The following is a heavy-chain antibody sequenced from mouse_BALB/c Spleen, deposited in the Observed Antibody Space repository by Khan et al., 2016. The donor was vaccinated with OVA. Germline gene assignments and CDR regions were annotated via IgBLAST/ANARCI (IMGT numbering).Heavy chain of an antibody. CDR3: ARNGDYVHWYFDV. CDR2: IWSGGST. J-gene: IGHJ1*01. CDR1: GFSLTSYG. D-gene: IGHD2-13*01. Sequence: QMQLEESGPGLVQPSQSLSITCTVSGFSLTSYGVHWVRQSPGKGLEWLGVIWSGGSTDFNAAFISRLIISKDNSKSQVFFKMNSLQANDTAIYYCARNGDYVHWYFDVWGAGTTVTVSS. V-gene: IGHV2-2*02.